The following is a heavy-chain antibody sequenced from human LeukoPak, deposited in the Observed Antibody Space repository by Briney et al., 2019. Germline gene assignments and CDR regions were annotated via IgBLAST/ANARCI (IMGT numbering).Heavy chain of an antibody. Sequence: SETLSLTCTVSGGSISSSSYYWGWIRQPPGKGLEWIGSIYYSGSTYYNPSLKSRVTISVDTSKNQFSLRLSSATAADTAVYYCASRYYDFWSGYQGAFGYWGQGTLVTVSS. J-gene: IGHJ4*02. CDR3: ASRYYDFWSGYQGAFGY. V-gene: IGHV4-39*01. CDR1: GGSISSSSYY. D-gene: IGHD3-3*01. CDR2: IYYSGST.